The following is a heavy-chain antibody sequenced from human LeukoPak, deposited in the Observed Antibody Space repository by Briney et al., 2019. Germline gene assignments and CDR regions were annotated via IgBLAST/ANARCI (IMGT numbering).Heavy chain of an antibody. CDR3: ARVRTASGTYGFDAFDI. CDR1: GGSFSGYY. Sequence: PSETLSLTCAVYGGSFSGYYWSWIRQPPGKGLEWIGEINHSGSTNYNPSPKSRVTISVDTSKNQFSLKLSSVTAADTAVYYCARVRTASGTYGFDAFDIWGQGTMVTVSS. D-gene: IGHD1-26*01. CDR2: INHSGST. V-gene: IGHV4-34*01. J-gene: IGHJ3*02.